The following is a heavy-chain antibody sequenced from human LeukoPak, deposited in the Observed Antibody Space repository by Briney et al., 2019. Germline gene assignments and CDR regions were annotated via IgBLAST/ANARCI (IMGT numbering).Heavy chain of an antibody. Sequence: PGGSLRLSCAASGFTFSSYEMNWVRQAPGKGLEWVSYISSSGRTIYYADSVKGRFTISRDNAKNSLYLQMNSLRAEDTAVYYCARGTGPPNAFDIWGQGTMVTVSS. CDR3: ARGTGPPNAFDI. CDR1: GFTFSSYE. V-gene: IGHV3-48*03. CDR2: ISSSGRTI. J-gene: IGHJ3*02.